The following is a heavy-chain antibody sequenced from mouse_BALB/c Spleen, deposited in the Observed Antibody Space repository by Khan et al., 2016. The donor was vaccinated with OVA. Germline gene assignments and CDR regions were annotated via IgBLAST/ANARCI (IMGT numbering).Heavy chain of an antibody. CDR2: IFPGTGTT. D-gene: IGHD2-1*01. CDR1: GYTFTSYW. Sequence: QVQLQQPGAELVKPGASVKLSCKTSGYTFTSYWIQWVKQRPGQGLGWIGEIFPGTGTTYYNENFKGKATLTIDTSSTTAYMQLSSLTSDDSAVYFCARGYFGNYEFAYWGQGTLVTVSS. J-gene: IGHJ3*01. CDR3: ARGYFGNYEFAY. V-gene: IGHV1S132*01.